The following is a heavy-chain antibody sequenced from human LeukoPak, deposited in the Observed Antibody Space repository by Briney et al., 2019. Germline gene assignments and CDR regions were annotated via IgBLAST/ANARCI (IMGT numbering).Heavy chain of an antibody. D-gene: IGHD6-13*01. V-gene: IGHV3-53*01. J-gene: IGHJ4*02. Sequence: GGSLRLSCAASGFTVSSNYMSWVRQAPGKGLEWVSVIYSGGSTYYADSVKGRFTISRDNSKNTLYLQMNSLRAEDTAVYYCARHASDSSSWYSYWGQGTLVTVSS. CDR1: GFTVSSNY. CDR3: ARHASDSSSWYSY. CDR2: IYSGGST.